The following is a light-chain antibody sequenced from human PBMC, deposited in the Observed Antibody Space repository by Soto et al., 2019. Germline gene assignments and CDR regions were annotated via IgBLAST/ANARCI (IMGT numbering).Light chain of an antibody. CDR1: QSVXYSSNNRNY. CDR3: QQYGSSPGT. CDR2: CAS. V-gene: IGKV4-1*01. J-gene: IGKJ1*01. Sequence: DIVMTQSPDSLAASLGERVTIHWKSSQSVXYSSNNRNYLAWYQQKPGQPPKLLIYCASTRESGVPDRFSGSGSGTDFTLTISSLQAEDFAVYYCQQYGSSPGTFGQGTKVDIK.